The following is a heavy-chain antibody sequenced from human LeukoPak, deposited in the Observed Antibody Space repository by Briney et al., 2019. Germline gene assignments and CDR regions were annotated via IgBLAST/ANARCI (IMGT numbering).Heavy chain of an antibody. CDR2: IKQDGSEK. V-gene: IGHV3-7*01. J-gene: IGHJ6*03. Sequence: PGGSLRLSCAASGFTFSSYWMSWVRQAPGKGLEWVANIKQDGSEKYYVDSVKGRFTISRDNAKNSLYLQMNSLRAEDTAVYYCARRGYDRYYYYYYMDVWGKGITVTVSS. CDR1: GFTFSSYW. CDR3: ARRGYDRYYYYYYMDV. D-gene: IGHD5-12*01.